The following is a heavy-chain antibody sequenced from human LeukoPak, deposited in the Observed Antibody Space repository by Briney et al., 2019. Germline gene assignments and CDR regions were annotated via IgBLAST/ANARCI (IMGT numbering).Heavy chain of an antibody. D-gene: IGHD6-19*01. V-gene: IGHV3-21*01. Sequence: PGGSLRLSCAASGFTFSSYSMNWVRQAPGKGLEWVSSISSSSSYIYYADSVKGRFTISRDNAKSSLYLQMNSLRAEDTAVYYCARATYSSGWHVDYWGQGTLVTVSS. CDR1: GFTFSSYS. CDR3: ARATYSSGWHVDY. J-gene: IGHJ4*02. CDR2: ISSSSSYI.